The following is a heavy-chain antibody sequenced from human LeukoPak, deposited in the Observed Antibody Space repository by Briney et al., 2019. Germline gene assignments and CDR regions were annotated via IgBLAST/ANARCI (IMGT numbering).Heavy chain of an antibody. CDR3: ATGASVTTIRLFDY. V-gene: IGHV3-30*03. D-gene: IGHD3-9*01. Sequence: PGRSLRLSCAASGFTFSSQGMHWVRQAPGKGLEWAAGISYDGSNKYYADSVKGRFTISRDNSRNMLYLQMNSLRAEDTAVYFCATGASVTTIRLFDYWGQGTLVTVSS. CDR1: GFTFSSQG. CDR2: ISYDGSNK. J-gene: IGHJ4*02.